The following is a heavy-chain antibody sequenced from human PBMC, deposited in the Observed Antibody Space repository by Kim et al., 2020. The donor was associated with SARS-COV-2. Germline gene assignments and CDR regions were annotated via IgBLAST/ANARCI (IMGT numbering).Heavy chain of an antibody. V-gene: IGHV1-3*01. CDR2: INAGNGNT. CDR1: GYTFTSYA. CDR3: ARSEEDGDYRFAY. Sequence: ASVKVSCKASGYTFTSYAMHWVRQAPGQRLEWMGWINAGNGNTKYSQKFQGRVTITRDTSASTAYMELSSLRSEDTAVYYCARSEEDGDYRFAYWGQGTLVTVSS. D-gene: IGHD4-17*01. J-gene: IGHJ4*02.